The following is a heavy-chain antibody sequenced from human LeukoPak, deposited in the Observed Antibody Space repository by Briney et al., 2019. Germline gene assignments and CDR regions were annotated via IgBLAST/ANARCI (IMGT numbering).Heavy chain of an antibody. D-gene: IGHD6-19*01. Sequence: ASVKVSCKASGYTFTSYDINWVRQATGQGLEWMGWMNPNSGNTGYAQKFQGRVTMTRNTSISTAYMELSSLRSEDTAVYYCARGPHSSGWYWFDPWGQGTLVTVPS. J-gene: IGHJ5*02. V-gene: IGHV1-8*01. CDR3: ARGPHSSGWYWFDP. CDR2: MNPNSGNT. CDR1: GYTFTSYD.